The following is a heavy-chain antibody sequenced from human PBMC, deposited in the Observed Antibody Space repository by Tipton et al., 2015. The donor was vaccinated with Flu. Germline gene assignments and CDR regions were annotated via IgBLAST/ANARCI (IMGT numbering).Heavy chain of an antibody. Sequence: PGLVKPSETLSLTCTVSGYSISSRYYWGWIRQPPGKGLEWIGCVYHGGTTYYNPSLKGRVAISLDTFNNQFSLKLTSVTAADTAVYFCATTTYYYGSGTHDYWGQGTLVTVSS. CDR3: ATTTYYYGSGTHDY. V-gene: IGHV4-38-2*02. CDR2: VYHGGTT. CDR1: GYSISSRYY. D-gene: IGHD3-10*01. J-gene: IGHJ4*02.